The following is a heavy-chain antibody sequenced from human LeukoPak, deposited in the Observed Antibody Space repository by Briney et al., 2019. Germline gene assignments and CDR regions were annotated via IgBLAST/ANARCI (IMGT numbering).Heavy chain of an antibody. Sequence: SETLSLTCTVSGGSISSYYWSWIRQPAGKGLEWIGRIYTSGSTNYNPSLKSRVTMSVDTSKNQFSLKLTSVTAADTAVYYCAKVMTMVVHVFDIWGQGTMVTVSS. CDR1: GGSISSYY. D-gene: IGHD4/OR15-4a*01. CDR2: IYTSGST. V-gene: IGHV4-4*07. J-gene: IGHJ3*02. CDR3: AKVMTMVVHVFDI.